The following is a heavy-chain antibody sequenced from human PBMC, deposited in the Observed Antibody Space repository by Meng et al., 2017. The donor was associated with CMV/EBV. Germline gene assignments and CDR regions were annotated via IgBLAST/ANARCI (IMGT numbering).Heavy chain of an antibody. CDR2: IDYSGST. D-gene: IGHD2-21*02. V-gene: IGHV4-30-4*08. CDR3: AREGDNPFDY. CDR1: GGSISSCDYY. J-gene: IGHJ4*02. Sequence: QGPLQGSGPGPVQPSQTLSLSCTVSGGSISSCDYYWSWLRQPPGKGLEWIGYIDYSGSTYYNPSLKSRVTISVDTSKNQFSLKLSSLTAADTAVYYCAREGDNPFDYWGQGTLVTVSS.